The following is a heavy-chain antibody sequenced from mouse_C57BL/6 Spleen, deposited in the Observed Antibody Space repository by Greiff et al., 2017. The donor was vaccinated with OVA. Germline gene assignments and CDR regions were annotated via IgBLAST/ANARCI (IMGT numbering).Heavy chain of an antibody. CDR2: ISSGSSTI. Sequence: EVHLVESGGGLVKPGGSLKLSCAASGFTFSDYGMHWVRQAPEKGLEWVAYISSGSSTIYYADTVKGRFTISRDNANTTLFLQMTSLRSEDTAMYYCARNYYGSSYWYFDVWGTGTTVTVSS. V-gene: IGHV5-17*01. CDR3: ARNYYGSSYWYFDV. J-gene: IGHJ1*03. D-gene: IGHD1-1*01. CDR1: GFTFSDYG.